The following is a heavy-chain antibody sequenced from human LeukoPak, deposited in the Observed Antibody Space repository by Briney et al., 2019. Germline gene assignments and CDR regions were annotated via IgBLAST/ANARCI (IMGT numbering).Heavy chain of an antibody. CDR2: FDPEDGET. J-gene: IGHJ6*02. V-gene: IGHV1-24*01. CDR3: ATYDGASRRAYDYVWGSYRSGGMDV. D-gene: IGHD3-16*02. Sequence: GASVTVSCKVSGYTLTELSMHWVRQAPGKGLEWMGGFDPEDGETIYAQKFQGRVTMTEDTSTDTAYMELSSLRAEDTAVYYCATYDGASRRAYDYVWGSYRSGGMDVWGQGTTVTVSS. CDR1: GYTLTELS.